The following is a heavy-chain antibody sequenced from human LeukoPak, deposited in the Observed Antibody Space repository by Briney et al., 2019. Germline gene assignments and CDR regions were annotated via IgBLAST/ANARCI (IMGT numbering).Heavy chain of an antibody. V-gene: IGHV4-59*12. CDR2: ISNGGSS. CDR3: AGAQRGYTHGYLGGGYFDY. Sequence: SETLPLTCTVSGGSISGYYWSWVRQPPGQGLEWIGYISNGGSSSYNPSLKSRGTMSVDTSKRQFSLNLTSVTAADTAVYYCAGAQRGYTHGYLGGGYFDYWAREPWSPSPQ. J-gene: IGHJ4*02. CDR1: GGSISGYY. D-gene: IGHD5-18*01.